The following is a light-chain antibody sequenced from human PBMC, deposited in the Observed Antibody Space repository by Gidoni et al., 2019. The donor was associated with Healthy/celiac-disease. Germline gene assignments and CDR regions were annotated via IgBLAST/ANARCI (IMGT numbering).Light chain of an antibody. CDR1: QSLLHSNGHTY. J-gene: IGKJ1*01. V-gene: IGKV2-28*01. CDR3: MQALQTPKT. CDR2: LGS. Sequence: DIVMTQSPVSLPVTPGERASIPCRSSQSLLHSNGHTYLDWYLQKPGKSPQLLIYLGSNRASGVPDRFSGSGSGTDFTLKISRVEAEDVGVYYCMQALQTPKTFGQGTKVEVK.